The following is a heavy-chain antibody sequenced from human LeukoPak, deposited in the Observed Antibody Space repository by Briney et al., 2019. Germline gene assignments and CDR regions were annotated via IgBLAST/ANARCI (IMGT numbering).Heavy chain of an antibody. D-gene: IGHD2-2*01. CDR1: VITFSSYG. CDR2: ILYDGSNK. V-gene: IGHV3-30*03. Sequence: GGSLRLSCAASVITFSSYGMYWVRQAPGKGLEWVAVILYDGSNKCYVDSVKGRFTISRDNAKNSLYLQMNSLRAEDTAVYYCARDRKRVDWGQGTLVTVSS. CDR3: ARDRKRVD. J-gene: IGHJ4*02.